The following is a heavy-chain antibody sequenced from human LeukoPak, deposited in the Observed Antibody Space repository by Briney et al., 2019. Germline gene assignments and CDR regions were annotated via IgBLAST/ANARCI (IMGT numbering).Heavy chain of an antibody. J-gene: IGHJ5*02. CDR3: ARRLTQYDCFDP. V-gene: IGHV6-1*01. Sequence: SQTLSLTCAISGDSVSSNSVTWNWIRQSPSRGLEWLGRTYYRSTWYNDYAVSVRGRITVNSDTSKNQFSLHLNSVTPEDTAVYYCARRLTQYDCFDPWGQGILVTVSS. D-gene: IGHD2-2*01. CDR1: GDSVSSNSVT. CDR2: TYYRSTWYN.